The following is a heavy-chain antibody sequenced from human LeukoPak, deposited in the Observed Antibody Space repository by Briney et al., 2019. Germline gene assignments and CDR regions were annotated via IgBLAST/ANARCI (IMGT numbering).Heavy chain of an antibody. V-gene: IGHV3-21*01. CDR2: ISSSSSYI. Sequence: GGSLRLSCAASGFTFSSYSMNWVHQAPGKGLEWVSSISSSSSYIYYADSVKGRFTISRDNAKNSLYLQMNSLRAEDTAVYYCARDVDTAMVYYFDYWGQGALVTVSS. CDR1: GFTFSSYS. CDR3: ARDVDTAMVYYFDY. D-gene: IGHD5-18*01. J-gene: IGHJ4*02.